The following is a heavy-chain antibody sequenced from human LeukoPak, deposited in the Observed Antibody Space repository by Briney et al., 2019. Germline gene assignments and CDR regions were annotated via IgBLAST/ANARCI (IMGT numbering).Heavy chain of an antibody. V-gene: IGHV4-59*01. CDR3: ARGYGGSYYRY. CDR2: IYYTGST. Sequence: SETLSLTCTVSGGSISTYYWSWIRQPPGKGLEWIGYIYYTGSTSYNPSLKSRVTMSPDASKNQFSLELNSVTPADTAVYYCARGYGGSYYRYWGQGTLVTVSS. J-gene: IGHJ4*02. D-gene: IGHD1-26*01. CDR1: GGSISTYY.